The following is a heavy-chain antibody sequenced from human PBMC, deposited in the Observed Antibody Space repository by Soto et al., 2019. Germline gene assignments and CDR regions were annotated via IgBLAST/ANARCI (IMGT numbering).Heavy chain of an antibody. CDR3: ARGYSTIWYRVDY. V-gene: IGHV4-59*01. J-gene: IGHJ4*02. Sequence: SETLSLTCTVSGGSISNYCWSWIRQPPGKGLEWIGYIYYSGTTYYNPSLKSRVTISEDTSKNQFSLKLTSVTAADTAVYYCARGYSTIWYRVDYWGQGTLVTVSS. D-gene: IGHD2-2*01. CDR2: IYYSGTT. CDR1: GGSISNYC.